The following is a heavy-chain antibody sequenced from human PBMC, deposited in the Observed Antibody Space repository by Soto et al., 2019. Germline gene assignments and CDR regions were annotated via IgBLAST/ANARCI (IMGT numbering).Heavy chain of an antibody. CDR3: ARMHGDYVNCFDP. CDR1: GGSVISGSFH. CDR2: IYYRGNT. Sequence: SETLSLTWTVSGGSVISGSFHWDWIRQPPGKDMEWIATIYYRGNTYYNPSLKSRVTISIDTSKNHFSLKLSSVTAADTSVYYCARMHGDYVNCFDPWGQGTLVTVSS. V-gene: IGHV4-39*01. D-gene: IGHD4-17*01. J-gene: IGHJ5*02.